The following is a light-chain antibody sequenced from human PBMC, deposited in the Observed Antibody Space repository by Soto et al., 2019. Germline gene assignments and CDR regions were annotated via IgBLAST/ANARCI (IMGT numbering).Light chain of an antibody. CDR3: QQYNNWPPQIT. V-gene: IGKV3-15*01. CDR2: GAS. Sequence: EIVMTQSPASLCVSPGERATLTCRSSQSVSSNLAWYQQKPGQAPRLLMYGASTRATGIPARFSGSGSGTEFTLTISSLQSEDFAVYYCQQYNNWPPQITFGQGTRLEI. J-gene: IGKJ5*01. CDR1: QSVSSN.